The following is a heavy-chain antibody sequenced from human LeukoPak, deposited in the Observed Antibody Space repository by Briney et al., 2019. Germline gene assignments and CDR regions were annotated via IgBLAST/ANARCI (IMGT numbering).Heavy chain of an antibody. CDR3: ARPVRFLDYYFDY. V-gene: IGHV1-2*02. J-gene: IGHJ4*02. CDR1: GYTFTGYY. CDR2: INPNSGGT. Sequence: ASVKDSCKASGYTFTGYYMHWVRQAPGQGLEWMGWINPNSGGTNYAQKFQGRVTMTRDTSISTAYMELSRLRSDDTAVYYCARPVRFLDYYFDYWGQGTLVTVSS. D-gene: IGHD3-3*01.